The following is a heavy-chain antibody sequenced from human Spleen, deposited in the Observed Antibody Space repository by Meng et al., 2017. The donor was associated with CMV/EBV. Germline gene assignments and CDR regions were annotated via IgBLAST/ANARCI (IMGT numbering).Heavy chain of an antibody. V-gene: IGHV1-18*01. D-gene: IGHD6-6*01. CDR2: ISAYNGKT. CDR1: GYTFPSYG. CDR3: ARNSKQLVPCYYYGMDV. Sequence: ASVKVSCKASGYTFPSYGMSWLRQAPGQGLEWVAWISAYNGKTNYAQKLQGRVTITTDESTSTAYMELSSLRSEDTAVYYCARNSKQLVPCYYYGMDVWGQGTTVTVSS. J-gene: IGHJ6*02.